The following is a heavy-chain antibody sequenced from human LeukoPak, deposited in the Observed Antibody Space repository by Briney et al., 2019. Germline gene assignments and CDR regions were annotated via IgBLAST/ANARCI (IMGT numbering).Heavy chain of an antibody. CDR2: ISGSGGST. CDR1: GFTFSSYA. CDR3: ARDGGYYYDSSGILDY. Sequence: GGSLRLSCAASGFTFSSYAMSWVRQAPGKGLEWVSGISGSGGSTYYADSVKGRFTISRDNSKNTLYLQMNSLRAEDTAVYYCARDGGYYYDSSGILDYWGQGTLVTVSS. J-gene: IGHJ4*02. V-gene: IGHV3-23*01. D-gene: IGHD3-22*01.